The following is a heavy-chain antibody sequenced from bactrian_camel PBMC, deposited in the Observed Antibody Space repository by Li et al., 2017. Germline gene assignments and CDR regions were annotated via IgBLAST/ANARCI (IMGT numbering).Heavy chain of an antibody. D-gene: IGHD6*01. CDR2: INPHDGST. CDR3: NIAGGWLCRPND. J-gene: IGHJ4*01. Sequence: VQLVESGGNLVQPGGSLRLSCAASGFTFSSCAMGWVRQAPGKGLEWVSGINPHDGSTYYSPSVKGRFTISRNNAKNTLYLQLNNLQAGDTAMYYCNIAGGWLCRPNDWGQGTQVTVS. CDR1: GFTFSSCA. V-gene: IGHV3S31*01.